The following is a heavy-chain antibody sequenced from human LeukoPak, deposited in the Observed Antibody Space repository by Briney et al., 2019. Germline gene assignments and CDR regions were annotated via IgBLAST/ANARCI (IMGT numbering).Heavy chain of an antibody. CDR3: ARRDCSGGSCYSGFDY. V-gene: IGHV4-39*01. CDR1: GGSISSSSYY. D-gene: IGHD2-15*01. Sequence: SETLSLTCTVSGGSISSSSYYWGWIRQPPGKGLEWIGSIYYSGSTYYNPSLKSRVTISVGTSKNQFSLKLSSVTAADTAVYYCARRDCSGGSCYSGFDYWGQGTLVTVSS. J-gene: IGHJ4*02. CDR2: IYYSGST.